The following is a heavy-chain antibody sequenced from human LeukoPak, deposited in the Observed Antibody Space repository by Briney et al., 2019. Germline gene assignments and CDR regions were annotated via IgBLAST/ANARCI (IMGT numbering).Heavy chain of an antibody. V-gene: IGHV1-18*01. CDR3: ARGAHYYDSSGYYWFDY. CDR2: ISAYNGNT. CDR1: GYTFTSYG. J-gene: IGHJ4*02. Sequence: ASVKVSRKASGYTFTSYGISWVRQAPGQGLEWMGWISAYNGNTNYAQKLQGRVTMTTDTSTSTAYMELGSLRSDDTAVYYCARGAHYYDSSGYYWFDYWGQGTLVTVSS. D-gene: IGHD3-22*01.